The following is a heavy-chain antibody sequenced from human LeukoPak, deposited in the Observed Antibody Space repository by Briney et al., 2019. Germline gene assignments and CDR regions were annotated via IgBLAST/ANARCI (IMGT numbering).Heavy chain of an antibody. D-gene: IGHD3-10*01. Sequence: SGGSLRLSCAASGFTVSSNYLSWVRQAPGKGLEWVSVIYAGGNTYYADSVKGRFTISRDNSKNTLYLQMSSLRAEDTAVYYCARGLSGSGNVYDYWGQGTLVTVSS. CDR1: GFTVSSNY. V-gene: IGHV3-53*01. CDR3: ARGLSGSGNVYDY. CDR2: IYAGGNT. J-gene: IGHJ4*02.